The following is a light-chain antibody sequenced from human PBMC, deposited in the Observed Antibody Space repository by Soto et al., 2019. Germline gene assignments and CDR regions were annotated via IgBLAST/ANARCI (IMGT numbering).Light chain of an antibody. Sequence: SVLTQPASVSGSPGQSITISCTGTSIDIGGHNYVSWYQQHPGKAPKLMIYEVSNRPSGVSNRFSGSKSGNTASLTISGLQAEDEADYYCSSYTTSTSLGVFXTGTKVTVL. CDR2: EVS. J-gene: IGLJ1*01. CDR1: SIDIGGHNY. V-gene: IGLV2-14*01. CDR3: SSYTTSTSLGV.